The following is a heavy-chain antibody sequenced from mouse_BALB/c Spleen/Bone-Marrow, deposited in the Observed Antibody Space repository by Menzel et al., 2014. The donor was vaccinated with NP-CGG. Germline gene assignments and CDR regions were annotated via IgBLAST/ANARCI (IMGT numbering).Heavy chain of an antibody. CDR2: IRNKAKGYTS. CDR1: GFTFTDYY. Sequence: EVKLMESGGGLVQPGGSLRLSCATSGFTFTDYYMSWVRQPPGKALEWLGFIRNKAKGYTSENSASVKGRFTISRDNSQSIIYLQMNTLRAESSATNYCARDINYDIYWCFDVWGAGTTVTVSS. CDR3: ARDINYDIYWCFDV. D-gene: IGHD2-4*01. V-gene: IGHV7-3*02. J-gene: IGHJ1*01.